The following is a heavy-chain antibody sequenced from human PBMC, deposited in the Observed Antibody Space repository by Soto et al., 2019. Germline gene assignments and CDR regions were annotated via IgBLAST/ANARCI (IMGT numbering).Heavy chain of an antibody. Sequence: GESLKISCKGSGYSFTSYWIGWVRQMPGKGLEWMGIIYPGDSDTRYSPSFQGQVTISADKSISTAYLQWSSLKASDTAMYYCARLSRIVVVPAAIGTWSWFDPWGQGTLVTVSS. CDR1: GYSFTSYW. V-gene: IGHV5-51*01. CDR3: ARLSRIVVVPAAIGTWSWFDP. CDR2: IYPGDSDT. D-gene: IGHD2-2*02. J-gene: IGHJ5*02.